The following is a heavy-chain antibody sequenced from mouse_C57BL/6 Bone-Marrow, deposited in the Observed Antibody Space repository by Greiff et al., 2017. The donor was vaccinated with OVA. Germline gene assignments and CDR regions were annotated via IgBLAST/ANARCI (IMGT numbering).Heavy chain of an antibody. J-gene: IGHJ3*01. V-gene: IGHV1-76*01. CDR3: ATSDYYGSSWFAY. CDR2: IYPGSGNT. D-gene: IGHD1-1*01. CDR1: GYTFTDYY. Sequence: QVHVKQSGAELVRPGASVKLSCKASGYTFTDYYINWVKQRPGQGLEWIARIYPGSGNTYYNEKFKGKATLTAEKSSSTAYMQLSSLTSEDSAVYFCATSDYYGSSWFAYWGQGTLVTVSA.